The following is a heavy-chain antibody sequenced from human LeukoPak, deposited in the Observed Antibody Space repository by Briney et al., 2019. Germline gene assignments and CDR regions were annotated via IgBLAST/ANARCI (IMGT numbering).Heavy chain of an antibody. CDR3: ARETSQKGAHYMDV. CDR2: IYYSGST. J-gene: IGHJ6*03. V-gene: IGHV4-59*01. Sequence: NAWETLSLTCTVSGGSISSYYWSWIRQPPGKGLKWIGYIYYSGSTSYSPSLRSRVTISVDTSKNQFTLKLSSVTAADTAVYYCARETSQKGAHYMDVWGKGTTVTISS. CDR1: GGSISSYY. D-gene: IGHD3-16*01.